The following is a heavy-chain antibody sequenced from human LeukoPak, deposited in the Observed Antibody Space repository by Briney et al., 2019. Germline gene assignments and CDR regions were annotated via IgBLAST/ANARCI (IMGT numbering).Heavy chain of an antibody. CDR2: INSDGSST. V-gene: IGHV3-74*01. Sequence: GGSLRLSCAASGFTFSSYRMHWVRQAPGKGLVWVSRINSDGSSTSYADSVKGRFTISRDNSDNTLYLQMNSLRAEDTAVFYCTKDRSLDGGNSYGYFDFWGQGTLVTVSS. J-gene: IGHJ4*02. CDR3: TKDRSLDGGNSYGYFDF. CDR1: GFTFSSYR. D-gene: IGHD4-23*01.